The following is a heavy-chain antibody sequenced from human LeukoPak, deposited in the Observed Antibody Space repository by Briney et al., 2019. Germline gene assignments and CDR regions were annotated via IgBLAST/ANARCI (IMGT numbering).Heavy chain of an antibody. J-gene: IGHJ4*02. V-gene: IGHV1-69*05. CDR1: GGTFSSYA. CDR2: IIPIFGTA. D-gene: IGHD6-19*01. CDR3: ASSGDGIAVAGTMNDY. Sequence: SVKVSCKASGGTFSSYAISWVRQAPGQGLGWMGGIIPIFGTANYAQKFQGRVTITTDESTSTAYMELSSLRSEDTAVYYCASSGDGIAVAGTMNDYWGQGTLVTVSS.